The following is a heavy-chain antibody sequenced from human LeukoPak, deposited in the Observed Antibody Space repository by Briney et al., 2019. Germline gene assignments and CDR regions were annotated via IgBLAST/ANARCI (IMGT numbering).Heavy chain of an antibody. V-gene: IGHV4-4*02. CDR1: GASITSSHW. CDR2: INHSGST. CDR3: ARGKGSGWTFDY. D-gene: IGHD6-19*01. Sequence: SGTLSLTCAVSGASITSSHWWSWARQPPGKGLEWIGEINHSGSTNYNPSLKSRVTISVDTSKNQFSLKLSSVTAADTAVYYCARGKGSGWTFDYWGQGTLVTVSS. J-gene: IGHJ4*02.